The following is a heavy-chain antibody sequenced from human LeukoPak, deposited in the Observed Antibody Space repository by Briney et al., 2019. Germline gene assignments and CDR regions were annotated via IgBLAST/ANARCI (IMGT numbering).Heavy chain of an antibody. CDR1: GDSISSGDYY. CDR3: ARGPYSYDSSGAFDI. Sequence: SETLSLTCTVSGDSISSGDYYWSWIRQPSGKGLEWIGRISSSGSTNYNPSLKSRVTISVDTSKNQFSLKLSSVTAAVTAVYFCARGPYSYDSSGAFDIWGQGTMVTVSS. J-gene: IGHJ3*02. V-gene: IGHV4-61*02. D-gene: IGHD3-22*01. CDR2: ISSSGST.